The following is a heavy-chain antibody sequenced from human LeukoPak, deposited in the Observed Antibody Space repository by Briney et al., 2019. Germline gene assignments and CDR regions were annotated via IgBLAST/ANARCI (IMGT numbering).Heavy chain of an antibody. V-gene: IGHV3-23*01. Sequence: YPGGSLRLSCAASGFTFSSYAMSWVRQAPGKGLEWVSAISGSGGSTYYADSVKGRFTISRDNSKNTLYLQMNSLRAEDTAVYYCAKDLGYGDCEDYWGQGTLVTVSS. D-gene: IGHD4-17*01. J-gene: IGHJ4*02. CDR2: ISGSGGST. CDR1: GFTFSSYA. CDR3: AKDLGYGDCEDY.